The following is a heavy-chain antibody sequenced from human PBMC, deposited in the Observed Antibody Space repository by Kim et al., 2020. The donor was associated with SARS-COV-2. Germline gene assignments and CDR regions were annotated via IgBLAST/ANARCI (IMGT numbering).Heavy chain of an antibody. V-gene: IGHV4-59*01. J-gene: IGHJ4*02. Sequence: STNYNPSLKSRVTISVDTSKNQFSLKLSSVTAADMAVYYCARDGGSLHFDYWGQGTLVTVSS. CDR3: ARDGGSLHFDY. D-gene: IGHD3-10*01. CDR2: ST.